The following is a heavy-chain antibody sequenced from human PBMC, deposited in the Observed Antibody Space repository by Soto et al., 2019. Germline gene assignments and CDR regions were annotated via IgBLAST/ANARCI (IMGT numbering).Heavy chain of an antibody. CDR2: IYSGGST. CDR1: GFTVSSNY. D-gene: IGHD1-26*01. Sequence: AGGSLRLSCAASGFTVSSNYMSWVRQAPGKGLEWVSVIYSGGSTYYADSVKGRFTISRDNSKNTLYLQMNSLRAEDTAVYYCARASTRYAFDIWGQGTMVTVSS. CDR3: ARASTRYAFDI. J-gene: IGHJ3*02. V-gene: IGHV3-66*01.